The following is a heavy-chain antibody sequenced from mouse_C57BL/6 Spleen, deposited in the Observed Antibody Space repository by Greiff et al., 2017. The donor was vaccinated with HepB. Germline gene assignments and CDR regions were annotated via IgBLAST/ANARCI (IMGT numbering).Heavy chain of an antibody. CDR2: FHPYNDDT. J-gene: IGHJ4*01. Sequence: LVESGAELVKPGASVKMSCKASGYTFTTYPIEWMKQNHGKSLEWIGNFHPYNDDTKYNEKFKGKATLTVEKSSSTVYLELSRLTSDDSAVYYCARGDYGSAGAMDYWGQGTSVTVAS. D-gene: IGHD1-1*01. CDR1: GYTFTTYP. V-gene: IGHV1-47*01. CDR3: ARGDYGSAGAMDY.